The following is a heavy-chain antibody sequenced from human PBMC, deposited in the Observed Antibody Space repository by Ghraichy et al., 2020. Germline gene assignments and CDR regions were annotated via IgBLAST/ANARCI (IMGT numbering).Heavy chain of an antibody. CDR3: ARDLDVGVKRAFDV. D-gene: IGHD1-26*01. CDR1: TFTFSSHW. V-gene: IGHV3-74*01. J-gene: IGHJ3*01. Sequence: GGSLRLSCAASTFTFSSHWMHWVRQAPGKGPVWVSRINTDGSGTTYADSVKGRFTISRDNANNMLYLQMNSLRAEDTAVYYCARDLDVGVKRAFDVWGQGTMVTVSS. CDR2: INTDGSGT.